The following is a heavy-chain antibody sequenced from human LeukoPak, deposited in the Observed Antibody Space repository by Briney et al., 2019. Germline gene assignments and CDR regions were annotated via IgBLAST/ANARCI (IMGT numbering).Heavy chain of an antibody. CDR1: GGSISSGSYY. J-gene: IGHJ4*02. D-gene: IGHD3-3*01. CDR3: ARGPFLEWLSNPFDS. Sequence: SQTLSLTCTVSGGSISSGSYYWSWIRQPAGKALEWIGRIYTTGSTNYNPSLKSRVTISVDTSKNQFSLKLSSVTAADTAVYFCARGPFLEWLSNPFDSWGQGTLVTVSS. V-gene: IGHV4-61*02. CDR2: IYTTGST.